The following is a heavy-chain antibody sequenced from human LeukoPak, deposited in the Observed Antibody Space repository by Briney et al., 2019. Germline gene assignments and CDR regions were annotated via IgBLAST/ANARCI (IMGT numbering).Heavy chain of an antibody. Sequence: GGSLRLSCVASRFTFSNYWMSWVRQAPGKGLEWVANVNQDGSKKVYADSMKGRFTISRDNAKESLYLQLNSLRADDTAVYYCARDLVPYYYDSSGYLYWGQGTLVTVSS. D-gene: IGHD3-22*01. V-gene: IGHV3-7*01. CDR1: RFTFSNYW. CDR2: VNQDGSKK. J-gene: IGHJ4*02. CDR3: ARDLVPYYYDSSGYLY.